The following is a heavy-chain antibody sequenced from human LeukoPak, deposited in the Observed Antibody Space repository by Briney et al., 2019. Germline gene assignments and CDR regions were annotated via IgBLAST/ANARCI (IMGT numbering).Heavy chain of an antibody. D-gene: IGHD3-22*01. CDR1: GFTFSSYS. Sequence: GGSLRLSCAASGFTFSSYSMNWVRQAPGKGLEWVSSISSSSTYIYYADSVKGRFTISRDNAKNSLYLQMNSLRAEDTAVYYCARDRRYDSSGYSDYWGQGTLVTVSS. J-gene: IGHJ4*02. CDR2: ISSSSTYI. CDR3: ARDRRYDSSGYSDY. V-gene: IGHV3-21*01.